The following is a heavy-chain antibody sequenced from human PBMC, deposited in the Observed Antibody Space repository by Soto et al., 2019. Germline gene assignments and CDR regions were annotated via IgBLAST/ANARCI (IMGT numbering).Heavy chain of an antibody. CDR1: GFPFSSYS. CDR3: ASPGYSSSWFQRSIDY. CDR2: ISSSSSTI. D-gene: IGHD6-13*01. V-gene: IGHV3-48*01. J-gene: IGHJ4*02. Sequence: GGSLRLSCASSGFPFSSYSMNWVRQAPGKGLEWVSYISSSSSTIYYADSVKGRFTISRDNAKNSLYLQMNSLRAEDTAVYYCASPGYSSSWFQRSIDYWGQGTLVTVSS.